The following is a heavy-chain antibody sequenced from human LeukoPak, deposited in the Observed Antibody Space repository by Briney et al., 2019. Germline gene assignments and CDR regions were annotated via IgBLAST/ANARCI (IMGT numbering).Heavy chain of an antibody. V-gene: IGHV3-64*01. CDR1: EFTFSSYA. CDR2: ISSNGGST. D-gene: IGHD6-13*01. Sequence: PGGSLRLSCAASEFTFSSYAMHWVRQAPGKGLEYVSAISSNGGSTYYANSVKGRFTISRDNSKNTLYLQMGSLRAEDMAVYYCARDQEQLVLDYWGQGTLVTVSS. J-gene: IGHJ4*02. CDR3: ARDQEQLVLDY.